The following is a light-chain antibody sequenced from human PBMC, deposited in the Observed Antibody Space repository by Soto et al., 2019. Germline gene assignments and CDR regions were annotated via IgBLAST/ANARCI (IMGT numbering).Light chain of an antibody. Sequence: IQMTQSPSTLSASVGDRVTITCRASQSISSWLAWYQQKPGKAPKLLIYDASNLESGVPSRFSGSGSGTEFTLTISSLQPDDFATYYCQQLNSYLWTFGQGTKVDIK. V-gene: IGKV1-5*01. J-gene: IGKJ1*01. CDR3: QQLNSYLWT. CDR2: DAS. CDR1: QSISSW.